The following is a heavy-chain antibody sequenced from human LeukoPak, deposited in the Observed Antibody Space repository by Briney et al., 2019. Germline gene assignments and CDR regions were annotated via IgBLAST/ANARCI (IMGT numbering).Heavy chain of an antibody. D-gene: IGHD1-26*01. CDR1: GGSIGSYY. V-gene: IGHV4-4*07. CDR2: IYTSGST. Sequence: SETLSLTCTVSGGSIGSYYWSWIRQPAGKGLEWIGRIYTSGSTNYNPSLKSRVTMSVDTSKNQFSLKLSSVTAADTAVYYCARDVRIVGAAAFDIWGQGTMVTVSS. J-gene: IGHJ3*02. CDR3: ARDVRIVGAAAFDI.